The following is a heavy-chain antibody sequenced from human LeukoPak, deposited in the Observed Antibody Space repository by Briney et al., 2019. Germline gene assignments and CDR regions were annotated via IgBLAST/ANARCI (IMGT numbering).Heavy chain of an antibody. V-gene: IGHV4-59*01. Sequence: PSETLSLTCTVSGGSISSYYWSWIRQPPGKGLEWIGYIYYSGSTNYNPSLKSRVTISVDASKNQFSLKLSSVTAADTAVYYCARGNYYYDTSGYLYYFDSWGQGTLVTVSS. D-gene: IGHD3-22*01. CDR1: GGSISSYY. J-gene: IGHJ4*02. CDR2: IYYSGST. CDR3: ARGNYYYDTSGYLYYFDS.